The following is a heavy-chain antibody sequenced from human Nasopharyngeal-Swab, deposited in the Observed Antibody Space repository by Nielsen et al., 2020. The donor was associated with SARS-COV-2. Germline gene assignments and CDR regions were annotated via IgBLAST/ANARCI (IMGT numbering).Heavy chain of an antibody. CDR3: ARGSDIVVVVAATRGYYFDY. V-gene: IGHV4-34*01. Sequence: SETLSLTCAVYGGSFSGYYWSWIRQPPGKGLEWIGEINHSGSTNYNPSLKSRVTISVDTSKNQFSLKLGSVTAADTAVYYCARGSDIVVVVAATRGYYFDYWGQGTLVTVSS. CDR1: GGSFSGYY. CDR2: INHSGST. J-gene: IGHJ4*02. D-gene: IGHD2-15*01.